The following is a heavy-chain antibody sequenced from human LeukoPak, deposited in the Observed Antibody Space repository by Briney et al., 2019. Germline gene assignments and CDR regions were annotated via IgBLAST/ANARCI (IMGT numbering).Heavy chain of an antibody. CDR2: INWNGGST. CDR1: GFTFDDYG. Sequence: GGSLRLSWAASGFTFDDYGMSWVRQAPGKGLEWVSGINWNGGSTGYADSVKGRFTISRDHAKPSLSLQLTSLRAEDTALYSCARNPPGDHTKTTSSLFDYWGQGTLVTVSS. V-gene: IGHV3-20*04. J-gene: IGHJ4*02. D-gene: IGHD4-11*01. CDR3: ARNPPGDHTKTTSSLFDY.